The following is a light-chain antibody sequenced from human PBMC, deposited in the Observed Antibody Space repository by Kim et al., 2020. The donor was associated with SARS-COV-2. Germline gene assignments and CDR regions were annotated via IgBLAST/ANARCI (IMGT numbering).Light chain of an antibody. CDR1: SSYVGSYNL. CDR3: CSYAGSSSLV. V-gene: IGLV2-23*01. J-gene: IGLJ3*02. CDR2: EGS. Sequence: QSALTQPASVSGSPGQSITISCTGTSSYVGSYNLVCWYQQHPGKAPKLMIYEGSKRPSGVSNRFSGSKSGNTASLTISGLQAEDEADYYCCSYAGSSSLVFGGGTQLTVL.